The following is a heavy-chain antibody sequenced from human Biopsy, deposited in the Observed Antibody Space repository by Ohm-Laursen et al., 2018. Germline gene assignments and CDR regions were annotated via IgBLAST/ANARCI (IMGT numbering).Heavy chain of an antibody. Sequence: SLRLSCAASGFTVYNNYMSWVRQAPGKGLEWVSSLHDRGVTYYADSVKGRFTISGDNSKNTLYLQINGLRAEDTAVYFCQGGHLPPGQFYGVDAWGQGTTVTVSS. J-gene: IGHJ6*02. V-gene: IGHV3-53*01. CDR2: LHDRGVT. CDR1: GFTVYNNY. D-gene: IGHD3-16*01. CDR3: QGGHLPPGQFYGVDA.